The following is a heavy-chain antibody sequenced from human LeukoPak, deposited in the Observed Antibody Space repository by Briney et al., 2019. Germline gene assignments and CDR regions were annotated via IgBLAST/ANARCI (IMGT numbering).Heavy chain of an antibody. CDR2: IYTGGST. V-gene: IGHV3-53*01. Sequence: GGSLRLSCAASGFTFSSYWMSWVRQAPGKGLEWVSFIYTGGSTVYADSVKGRCSISRDKSKNTLYLDINNLRGQDTAIYYCARWFGSGWYRAGYFDYWGQGSLVTVSS. CDR3: ARWFGSGWYRAGYFDY. D-gene: IGHD2-15*01. J-gene: IGHJ4*02. CDR1: GFTFSSYW.